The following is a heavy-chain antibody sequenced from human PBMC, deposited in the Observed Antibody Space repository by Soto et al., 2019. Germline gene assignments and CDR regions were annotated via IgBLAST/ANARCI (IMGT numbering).Heavy chain of an antibody. CDR1: GFTFSSYG. V-gene: IGHV3-33*01. J-gene: IGHJ3*02. CDR2: IWYDGSIK. D-gene: IGHD3-16*02. CDR3: ASTLFDYVWGSYRRHDHDAFDI. Sequence: QVQLVESGGGVVQPGRSLRLSCAASGFTFSSYGMHWVRQAPGKGLEWVAVIWYDGSIKYYADSVKGRFTISRDNSKNTLYLQMNSLRAEDTAVYYCASTLFDYVWGSYRRHDHDAFDIWGQGTMVTVSS.